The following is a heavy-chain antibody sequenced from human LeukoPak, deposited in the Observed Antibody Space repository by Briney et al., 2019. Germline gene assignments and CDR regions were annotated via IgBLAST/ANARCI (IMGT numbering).Heavy chain of an antibody. Sequence: GGSLRLSSAASGFTFSSYGMQWVRLAPDKGRERAAAISNDGSNKYYADSVKGRFTISRDNSKNTLYLQMNSLRAEDTAVYYCAKVDIVATIDAGRLVDYWGQGTLVTVSS. J-gene: IGHJ4*02. CDR1: GFTFSSYG. CDR3: AKVDIVATIDAGRLVDY. V-gene: IGHV3-30*18. D-gene: IGHD5-12*01. CDR2: ISNDGSNK.